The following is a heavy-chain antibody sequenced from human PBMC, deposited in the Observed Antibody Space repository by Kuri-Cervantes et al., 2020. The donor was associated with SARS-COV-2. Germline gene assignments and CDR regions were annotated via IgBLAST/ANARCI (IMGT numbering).Heavy chain of an antibody. CDR2: ISYDGSNK. CDR3: AKALRIVVVPAALGFDYYYGMDV. Sequence: GESLKISCAASGFTFSSYAMHWVRQAPGKGLEWVAVISYDGSNKYYADSVKGRFTISRDNSKNTLYLQMNSLRAEDTAVYHCAKALRIVVVPAALGFDYYYGMDVWGQGTTVTVSS. D-gene: IGHD2-2*01. CDR1: GFTFSSYA. V-gene: IGHV3-30-3*01. J-gene: IGHJ6*02.